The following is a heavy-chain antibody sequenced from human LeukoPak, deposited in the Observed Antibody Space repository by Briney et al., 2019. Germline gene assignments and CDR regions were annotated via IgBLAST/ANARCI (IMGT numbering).Heavy chain of an antibody. V-gene: IGHV1-69*13. D-gene: IGHD5-12*01. CDR1: GGTFSSYA. J-gene: IGHJ4*02. CDR2: IIPIFGTA. Sequence: ASATVSCKASGGTFSSYAISWVRQAPGQGLEWMGGIIPIFGTANYAQKFQGRVTITADESTSTAYMELSSLRSEDTAVYYCARARGYSGRDFDYWGQGTLVTVSS. CDR3: ARARGYSGRDFDY.